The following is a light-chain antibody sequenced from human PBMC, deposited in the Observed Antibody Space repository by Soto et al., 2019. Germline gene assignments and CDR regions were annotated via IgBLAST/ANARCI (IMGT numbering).Light chain of an antibody. CDR3: QQRPNWPPT. CDR1: QSLSSF. V-gene: IGKV3-11*01. J-gene: IGKJ4*01. CDR2: DTS. Sequence: EIVLTQSPATLSLSPGERATLFCRASQSLSSFLAWFQQKPGQAPRLLIYDTSNRATGIPARFSGSGSGTDFTLTISSLEPEDFAVYFCQQRPNWPPTFGGGTKVEIK.